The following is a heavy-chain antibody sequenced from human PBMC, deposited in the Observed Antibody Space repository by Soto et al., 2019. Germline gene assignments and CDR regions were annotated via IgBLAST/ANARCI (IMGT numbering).Heavy chain of an antibody. Sequence: GGSLRLSCEASGFTFSGYWMSWVRQAPGRGLGWVADIKHDGSVQYYVDSVKGRFTISRDNAKKLLYLQMNGLRAEDTALYYCARATYSNAWYRFDLWGQGTLVTVSS. D-gene: IGHD4-4*01. V-gene: IGHV3-7*03. CDR3: ARATYSNAWYRFDL. CDR2: IKHDGSVQ. CDR1: GFTFSGYW. J-gene: IGHJ4*02.